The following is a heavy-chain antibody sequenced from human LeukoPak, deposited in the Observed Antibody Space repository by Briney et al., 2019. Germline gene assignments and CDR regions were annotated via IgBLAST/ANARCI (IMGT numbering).Heavy chain of an antibody. CDR2: ISYDGSNK. D-gene: IGHD2-15*01. CDR3: ARAYSLGNMQPFDY. Sequence: PGRSLRLSCAASGFTFSSYAMHWVRQAPGKGLEWVAVISYDGSNKYYADSVKGRFTISRDNSKNTLYLQMNSLRAEDTAVYYCARAYSLGNMQPFDYWGQGTLVTVSS. CDR1: GFTFSSYA. V-gene: IGHV3-30-3*01. J-gene: IGHJ4*02.